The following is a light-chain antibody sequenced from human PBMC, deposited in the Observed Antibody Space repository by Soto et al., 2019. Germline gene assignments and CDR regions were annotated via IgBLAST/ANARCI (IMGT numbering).Light chain of an antibody. CDR3: QQRYNWPPT. V-gene: IGKV3-11*01. J-gene: IGKJ1*01. CDR2: DAS. CDR1: QSVSNNY. Sequence: EIVLTQSPGTLSLSPGERATLSCRASQSVSNNYLGWYQQKPGQAPRLLISDASNRATGIPARFSGSGSGTDFTLTISSLEPEDSAVYYCQQRYNWPPTFGQGTKVDI.